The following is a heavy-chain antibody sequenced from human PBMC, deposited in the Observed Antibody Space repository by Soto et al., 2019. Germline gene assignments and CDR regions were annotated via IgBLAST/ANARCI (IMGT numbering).Heavy chain of an antibody. J-gene: IGHJ6*02. CDR2: VNPSGGCA. CDR1: GYTLTNFY. CDR3: ASPSELGYSYFYFFTLDV. D-gene: IGHD2-21*01. Sequence: GASVKVSCKASGYTLTNFYIHWVRQAPGQGLEWMGIVNPSGGCASHAQNFQGRVTMTRDTSTSTVYMELSSLRSDDTAVYYCASPSELGYSYFYFFTLDVWGQGTTVTVSS. V-gene: IGHV1-46*01.